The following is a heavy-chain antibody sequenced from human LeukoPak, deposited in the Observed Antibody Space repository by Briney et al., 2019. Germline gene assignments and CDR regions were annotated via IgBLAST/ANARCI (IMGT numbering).Heavy chain of an antibody. Sequence: ASVKVSCKTPGYTFTNYGMHWVRQAPRQSLEWMGWINTGNGNTKSSQKFQDRVTLTRDTSASTAYMELNSLSSEDTAVYFCARVPLHDASGHYYSHWGQGTLVTVSS. CDR2: INTGNGNT. D-gene: IGHD3-22*01. CDR1: GYTFTNYG. V-gene: IGHV1-3*04. CDR3: ARVPLHDASGHYYSH. J-gene: IGHJ1*01.